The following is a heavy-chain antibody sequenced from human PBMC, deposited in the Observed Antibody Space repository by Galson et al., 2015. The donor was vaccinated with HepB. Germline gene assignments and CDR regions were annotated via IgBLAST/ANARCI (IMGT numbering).Heavy chain of an antibody. J-gene: IGHJ4*02. CDR2: ISSSGSTI. V-gene: IGHV3-11*01. D-gene: IGHD2-2*01. CDR3: ATKYCSSTSCYGGGY. CDR1: GFTFSDYY. Sequence: SLRLSCAASGFTFSDYYMSWIRQAPGKGLEWVSYISSSGSTIYYADSVKGRFTISRDNAKNSLYLQMNSLRAEDTAVYYCATKYCSSTSCYGGGYWGQGTLVTVSS.